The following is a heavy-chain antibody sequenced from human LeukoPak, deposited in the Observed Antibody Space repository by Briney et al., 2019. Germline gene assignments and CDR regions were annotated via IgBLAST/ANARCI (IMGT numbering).Heavy chain of an antibody. CDR1: GFTFSYYT. CDR2: ISRSSTYI. V-gene: IGHV3-21*01. CDR3: ARGDYGDYNFPFDY. Sequence: GGSLRLSCAASGFTFSYYTMNWVRQAPGKGLEWVSSISRSSTYIYYADSLKGRFTISRDNAKVSLSLQMNSLRAEDTAVYYCARGDYGDYNFPFDYWGQGTLVTVSS. D-gene: IGHD4-17*01. J-gene: IGHJ4*02.